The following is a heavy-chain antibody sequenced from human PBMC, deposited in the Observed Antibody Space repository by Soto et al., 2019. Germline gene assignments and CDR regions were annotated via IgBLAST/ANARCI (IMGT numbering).Heavy chain of an antibody. V-gene: IGHV4-39*01. CDR2: IYYSGST. Sequence: SETLSLTCTVSGGSISSSSYYWGWIRQPPGKGLEWIGSIYYSGSTYYNPSLKSRVTISVDTSKNQFSLKLSSVTAADTAVYYCARHVYDFWSGYYHYYFDYWGQGTLVTVSS. D-gene: IGHD3-3*01. CDR1: GGSISSSSYY. CDR3: ARHVYDFWSGYYHYYFDY. J-gene: IGHJ4*02.